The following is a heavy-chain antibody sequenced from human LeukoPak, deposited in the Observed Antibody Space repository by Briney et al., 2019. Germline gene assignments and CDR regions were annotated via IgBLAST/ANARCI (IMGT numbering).Heavy chain of an antibody. CDR2: IRYDGSNK. CDR1: GFTFSSYG. V-gene: IGHV3-30*02. CDR3: ARGTDYYDSSGYYLVDY. J-gene: IGHJ4*02. D-gene: IGHD3-22*01. Sequence: GGSLRLSCAASGFTFSSYGMHWVRQAPGKGLEWVAFIRYDGSNKYYADSVKGRFTISRDNSKNTLYLQMNSLRAEDTALYYCARGTDYYDSSGYYLVDYWGQGTLITVSS.